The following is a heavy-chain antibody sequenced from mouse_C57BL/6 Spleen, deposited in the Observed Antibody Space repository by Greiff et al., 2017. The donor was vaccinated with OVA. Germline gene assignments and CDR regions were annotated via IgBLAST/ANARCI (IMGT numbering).Heavy chain of an antibody. CDR1: GFNIKDYY. Sequence: EVQLVESGAELVRPGASVKLSCTASGFNIKDYYMHWVKQRPEQGLKWIGRIDPEDGDTEYAPKFQFKATMTADTSSNTAYLQLSSLTSEDTAVYYCTLIYYDYEGSAMDYWGQGTSVTVSS. CDR2: IDPEDGDT. CDR3: TLIYYDYEGSAMDY. J-gene: IGHJ4*01. V-gene: IGHV14-1*01. D-gene: IGHD2-4*01.